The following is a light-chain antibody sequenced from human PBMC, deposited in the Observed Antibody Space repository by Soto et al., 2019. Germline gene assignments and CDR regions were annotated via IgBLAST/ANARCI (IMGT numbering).Light chain of an antibody. Sequence: QSALTQPRSVSGSPGQSVTISCTGTSSDVGGYNYVSWYQQHPGKAPKLMIYDVSNRPSGVPDRFSGSKSGNTASLTIAGLQAEDEADSDCCSSAGSVTFVFGTGTKLTVL. CDR2: DVS. V-gene: IGLV2-11*01. CDR1: SSDVGGYNY. CDR3: CSSAGSVTFV. J-gene: IGLJ1*01.